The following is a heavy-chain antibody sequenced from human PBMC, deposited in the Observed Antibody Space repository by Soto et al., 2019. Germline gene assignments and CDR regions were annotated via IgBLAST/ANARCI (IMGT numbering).Heavy chain of an antibody. CDR1: GYTLTELS. CDR2: FDPEDGET. CDR3: ATGVDTAMVPNDAFDI. D-gene: IGHD5-18*01. Sequence: ASVKVSCKVSGYTLTELSMHWVRQAPGKGLEWMGGFDPEDGETIYAQKFQGRVTMNEDTSTDTAYMELSSLRSEDTAVYYCATGVDTAMVPNDAFDIWGQGTMVTVSS. J-gene: IGHJ3*02. V-gene: IGHV1-24*01.